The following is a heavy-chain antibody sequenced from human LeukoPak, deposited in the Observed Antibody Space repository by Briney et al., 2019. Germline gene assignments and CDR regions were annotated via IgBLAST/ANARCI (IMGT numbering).Heavy chain of an antibody. Sequence: GGSLRLSCAASGLTFSNYAMHWVRQAPGKGLEWVSLISSGGTYEYYADSVKGRFTISRDNSKNTLYLQLDSLRAEDTAVYYCARDSTYYYDSGSSGPHYFDNWGQGTLVTVSS. CDR2: ISSGGTYE. CDR3: ARDSTYYYDSGSSGPHYFDN. D-gene: IGHD3-10*01. CDR1: GLTFSNYA. V-gene: IGHV3-30*01. J-gene: IGHJ4*02.